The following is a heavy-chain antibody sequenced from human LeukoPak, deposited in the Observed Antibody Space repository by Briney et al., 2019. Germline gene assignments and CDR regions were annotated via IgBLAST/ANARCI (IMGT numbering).Heavy chain of an antibody. CDR1: GGSISSYY. Sequence: PSETLPLTCTVSGGSISSYYWSWIRQPAGKGLEWIGRIYTSGSTNYNPSLKSRVTMSVDTSKNQFSLKLSSVTAADTAVYYCARVSVTATRYYFDYWGQGTLVTVSS. D-gene: IGHD2-21*02. J-gene: IGHJ4*02. CDR2: IYTSGST. CDR3: ARVSVTATRYYFDY. V-gene: IGHV4-4*07.